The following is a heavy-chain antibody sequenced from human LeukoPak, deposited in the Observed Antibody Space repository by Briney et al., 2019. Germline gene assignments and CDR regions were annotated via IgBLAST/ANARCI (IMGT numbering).Heavy chain of an antibody. Sequence: SETLSLTCAVYGGSFSGYYWSWIRQPPGKGLEWIGEINHSGSTNYNPSLKSRVTISVDTSKNQFSLKMSSVTAAGTAIYYCVRDHYYDSSVAYWGQGTLVTVSS. CDR2: INHSGST. J-gene: IGHJ4*02. V-gene: IGHV4-34*01. D-gene: IGHD3-22*01. CDR3: VRDHYYDSSVAY. CDR1: GGSFSGYY.